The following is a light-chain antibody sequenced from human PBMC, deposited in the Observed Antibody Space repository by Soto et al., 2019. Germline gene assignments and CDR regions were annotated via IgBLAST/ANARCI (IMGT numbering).Light chain of an antibody. CDR1: QSVLYSSSNKNY. V-gene: IGKV4-1*01. J-gene: IGKJ3*01. Sequence: DIVMTQSPDSLAVSLGERATINCKSSQSVLYSSSNKNYLAWYQQQPGQPPKLLIYWASTREFGVPDRFSGSGSGTDFTPTISSLQAEDVAVYYCQQYYSTPSFGPGTKVDIK. CDR3: QQYYSTPS. CDR2: WAS.